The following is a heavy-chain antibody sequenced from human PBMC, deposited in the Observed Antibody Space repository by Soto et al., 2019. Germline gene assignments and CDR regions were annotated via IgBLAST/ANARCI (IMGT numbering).Heavy chain of an antibody. CDR1: GFTFSSYW. V-gene: IGHV3-7*01. Sequence: GGSLRLTCAASGFTFSSYWMSWVRQAPGKGLEWVANIKQDGSEKYYVDSVKGRFTISRDNAKNSLYLQMNSLRAEDTAVYYCARDQSSGPDDYWGQGTLVTVSS. CDR3: ARDQSSGPDDY. J-gene: IGHJ4*02. D-gene: IGHD6-25*01. CDR2: IKQDGSEK.